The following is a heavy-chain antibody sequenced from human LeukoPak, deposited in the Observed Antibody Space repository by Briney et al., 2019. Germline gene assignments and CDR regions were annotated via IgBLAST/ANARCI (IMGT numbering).Heavy chain of an antibody. CDR3: TTDYGSGGSYYELDY. D-gene: IGHD2-15*01. CDR1: GFTFSNAW. CDR2: IKSKTDGGTT. V-gene: IGHV3-15*01. J-gene: IGHJ4*02. Sequence: PGGSLRLSCAASGFTFSNAWMSWVRQAPGKGLEWVGRIKSKTDGGTTDYAAPVKGRFTISRDDSKNTLYLQMNSLKTENTAVYYCTTDYGSGGSYYELDYWGQGTLVTVSS.